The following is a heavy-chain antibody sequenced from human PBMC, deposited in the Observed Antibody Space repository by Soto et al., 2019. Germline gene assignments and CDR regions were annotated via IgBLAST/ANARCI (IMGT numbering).Heavy chain of an antibody. V-gene: IGHV3-23*01. Sequence: HPGGSLRLSCAASGFTFSSYAMSWVRQAPGKGLEWVSAISGSGGSTYYADSVKGRFTIFRDNSKNTLYLQMNSLRAEDTAVYYCATGILRSSGWLQYYYYGMDVWGQGTTVTVSS. CDR1: GFTFSSYA. D-gene: IGHD6-19*01. J-gene: IGHJ6*02. CDR2: ISGSGGST. CDR3: ATGILRSSGWLQYYYYGMDV.